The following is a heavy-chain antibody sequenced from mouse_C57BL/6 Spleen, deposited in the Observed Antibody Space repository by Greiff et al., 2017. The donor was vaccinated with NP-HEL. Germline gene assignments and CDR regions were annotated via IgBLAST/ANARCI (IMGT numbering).Heavy chain of an antibody. J-gene: IGHJ4*01. V-gene: IGHV1-15*01. CDR3: TRRDPYAMDY. D-gene: IGHD3-3*01. Sequence: VQLQESGAELVRPGASVTLSCKASGYTFTDYEMHWVKQTPVHGLEWIGAIDPETGGTSYNQKFKGKAILTADKSSSTAYMELRSLTSEDSAVYYCTRRDPYAMDYWGQGTSVTVSS. CDR2: IDPETGGT. CDR1: GYTFTDYE.